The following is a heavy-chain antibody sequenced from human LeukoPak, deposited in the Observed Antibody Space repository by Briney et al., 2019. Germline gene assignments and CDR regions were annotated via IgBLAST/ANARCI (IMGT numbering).Heavy chain of an antibody. CDR3: ARWRARGSGSYYPYYFDY. J-gene: IGHJ4*02. D-gene: IGHD3-10*01. V-gene: IGHV4-39*07. CDR2: IYYSGST. Sequence: PSETLSLTCTVSGGSISSSSYYWGWIRQPPGKGLEWIGSIYYSGSTYYNPSLKGRVTISVDTSKNQFSLKLSSVTAADTAVYYCARWRARGSGSYYPYYFDYWGQGTLVTVSS. CDR1: GGSISSSSYY.